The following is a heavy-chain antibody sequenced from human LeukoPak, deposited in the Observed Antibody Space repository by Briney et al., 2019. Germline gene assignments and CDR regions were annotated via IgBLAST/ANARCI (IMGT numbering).Heavy chain of an antibody. D-gene: IGHD3-10*01. Sequence: PSETLSLTCTVSGGSVSSGSYYWSWIRQPPGKGLEWIGYIYYSGSTNYNPSLKSRVTISVDTSKNQFSLKLSSVTAADTAVYYCARLRFSKLDYWGQGTLVTVSS. J-gene: IGHJ4*02. CDR3: ARLRFSKLDY. V-gene: IGHV4-61*01. CDR2: IYYSGST. CDR1: GGSVSSGSYY.